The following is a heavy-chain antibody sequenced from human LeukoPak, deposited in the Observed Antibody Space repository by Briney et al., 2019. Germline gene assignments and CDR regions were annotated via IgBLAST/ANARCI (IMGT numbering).Heavy chain of an antibody. Sequence: GGSLRLSCAASGFTFSKYWMSWVRQAPGKGLEWLANINHDGSETYYVDSVKGRFTISRDNAKNSLFLQMISLRAEDTAVYYCAREGIYGSSSPPGYWGQGTLVTVSS. D-gene: IGHD6-6*01. J-gene: IGHJ4*02. CDR2: INHDGSET. V-gene: IGHV3-7*01. CDR1: GFTFSKYW. CDR3: AREGIYGSSSPPGY.